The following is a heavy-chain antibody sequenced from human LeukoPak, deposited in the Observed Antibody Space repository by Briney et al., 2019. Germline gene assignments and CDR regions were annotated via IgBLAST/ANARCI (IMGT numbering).Heavy chain of an antibody. D-gene: IGHD3-22*01. Sequence: SETLSLTCTVSGGSISSSSYYWGWIRQPPGKGLEWIGSIYYSGSTYYNPSLKSRVTISVDTSKNQFSLKLSSVTAADTAVYYCARHSPDYYDSSGYYYVGYYFDYWGQGTLVTVSS. V-gene: IGHV4-39*01. CDR1: GGSISSSSYY. J-gene: IGHJ4*02. CDR2: IYYSGST. CDR3: ARHSPDYYDSSGYYYVGYYFDY.